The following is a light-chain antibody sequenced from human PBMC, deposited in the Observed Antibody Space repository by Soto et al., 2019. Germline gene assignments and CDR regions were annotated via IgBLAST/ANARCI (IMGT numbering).Light chain of an antibody. J-gene: IGLJ1*01. Sequence: QSALTQPRSVSGSPGQSVTISCTGTSSDVGGYNYVSWYQQHPGKAPKLMIYEVSKRPSGVPDRFSGSKSGNTASLTISGLQAEDEADYYCCSYAGSYRGVFGTGTKVTVL. CDR3: CSYAGSYRGV. CDR1: SSDVGGYNY. V-gene: IGLV2-11*01. CDR2: EVS.